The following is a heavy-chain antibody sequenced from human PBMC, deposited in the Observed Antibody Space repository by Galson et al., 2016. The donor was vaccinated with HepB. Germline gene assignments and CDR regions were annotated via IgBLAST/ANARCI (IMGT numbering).Heavy chain of an antibody. J-gene: IGHJ4*02. CDR3: ARQGDVVVGGIGY. CDR1: GYTFTKYW. CDR2: VYPDDSDT. Sequence: SGAEVKKPGESLSISCQTSGYTFTKYWIGWVRQMPGKGLEWMGIVYPDDSDTNYSPSFRGQVTISADKSINTAYLQWNSLKASDTAIYYCARQGDVVVGGIGYWGQGALVTVSS. D-gene: IGHD2-15*01. V-gene: IGHV5-51*01.